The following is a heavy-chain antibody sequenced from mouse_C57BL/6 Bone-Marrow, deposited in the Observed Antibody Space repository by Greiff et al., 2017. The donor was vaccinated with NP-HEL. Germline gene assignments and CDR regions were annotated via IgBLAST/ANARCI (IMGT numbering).Heavy chain of an antibody. V-gene: IGHV1-19*01. CDR1: GYTFTDYY. CDR3: AQWGIYYGYLYAMDY. Sequence: EVQLQQSGPVLVKPGASVKMSCKASGYTFTDYYMNWVKQSHGKSLEWIGAINPYNGGTSYNQKFKGKATLTVDKSSSTAYMELNSLTSEDSAVYYCAQWGIYYGYLYAMDYWGQGTSVTVSS. CDR2: INPYNGGT. D-gene: IGHD2-2*01. J-gene: IGHJ4*01.